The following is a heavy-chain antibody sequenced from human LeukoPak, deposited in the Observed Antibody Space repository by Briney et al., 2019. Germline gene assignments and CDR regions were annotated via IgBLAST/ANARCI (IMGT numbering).Heavy chain of an antibody. D-gene: IGHD5-18*01. V-gene: IGHV3-23*01. CDR1: GFTFRSHA. Sequence: GGSLRLSCVGSGFTFRSHAMSWVRQAPEKGLEFVSGIYENGGTTYYADSVKGRFTISRDNAKNTLYLQMNSLRAEDTAVYYCARGASGYSYGWGQGTLVTVSS. J-gene: IGHJ4*02. CDR3: ARGASGYSYG. CDR2: IYENGGTT.